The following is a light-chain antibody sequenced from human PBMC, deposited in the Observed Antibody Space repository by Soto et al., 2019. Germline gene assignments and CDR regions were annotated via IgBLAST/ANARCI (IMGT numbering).Light chain of an antibody. CDR3: LQDHYYLS. CDR1: QDTGTD. V-gene: IGKV1-6*01. J-gene: IGKJ4*01. Sequence: ALQMTQSPSSLSASVGDRVTITCRASQDTGTDLGWYQQKPGRAPKLLIYAASSLQGGVPSRFSGSGSGTYFTLTISNLQPEDFATYYCLQDHYYLSFGGGTKVEIK. CDR2: AAS.